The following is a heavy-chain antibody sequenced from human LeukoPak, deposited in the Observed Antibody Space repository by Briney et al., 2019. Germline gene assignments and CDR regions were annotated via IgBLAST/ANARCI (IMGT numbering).Heavy chain of an antibody. Sequence: SVKVSCKASGGTFTSYAISWVRQAPGQGLEWMGGIIPIFGTANYAQKFQGRVTITADESTSTAYMELSSLRSEDTAVYYCARGRGITIFGVVSHYYYMDVWGKGTTVTVSS. CDR3: ARGRGITIFGVVSHYYYMDV. CDR2: IIPIFGTA. J-gene: IGHJ6*03. D-gene: IGHD3-3*01. CDR1: GGTFTSYA. V-gene: IGHV1-69*13.